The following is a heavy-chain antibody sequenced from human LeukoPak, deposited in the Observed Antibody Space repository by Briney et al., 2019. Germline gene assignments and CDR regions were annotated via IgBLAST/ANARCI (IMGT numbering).Heavy chain of an antibody. J-gene: IGHJ4*02. Sequence: GGSLRLSCAASGFTFNDAWMSSVRQAPGKGLEWVARIKSKVHGGTTDYTAPVNGRFTISRDDSQNKLYLQMNSLKTEDTGVYYCSGHMTSADYWGQGTLVTVSS. V-gene: IGHV3-15*01. CDR3: SGHMTSADY. CDR2: IKSKVHGGTT. CDR1: GFTFNDAW. D-gene: IGHD4-11*01.